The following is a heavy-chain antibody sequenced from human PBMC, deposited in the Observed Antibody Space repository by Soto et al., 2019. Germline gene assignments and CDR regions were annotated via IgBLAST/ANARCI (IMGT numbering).Heavy chain of an antibody. CDR2: ISSDGSNK. J-gene: IGHJ4*02. CDR1: GFTFSSYG. Sequence: QVRLVESGGGVVQPGRSLRLSCAASGFTFSSYGMHWVRQAPGKGLEWVAVISSDGSNKYYADSVKGRFIISRDNSKNTMYLQMNSLRAEETAVYYCAKDRVVNYYGSGHMDYWGQGTLVTVSS. V-gene: IGHV3-30*18. CDR3: AKDRVVNYYGSGHMDY. D-gene: IGHD3-10*01.